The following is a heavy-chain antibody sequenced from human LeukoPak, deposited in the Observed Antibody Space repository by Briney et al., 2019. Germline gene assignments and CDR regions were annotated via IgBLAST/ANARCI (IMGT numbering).Heavy chain of an antibody. Sequence: SVKVSCKASGGTFSSYAISWVRQAPGQGLEWMGRIIPIFGTANYAQKFQGRVTITTDESTSTAYMELSNLRSEDTAVYYCARGSYGDYYFDYWGQGTLVTVSS. CDR3: ARGSYGDYYFDY. J-gene: IGHJ4*02. D-gene: IGHD4-17*01. CDR2: IIPIFGTA. CDR1: GGTFSSYA. V-gene: IGHV1-69*05.